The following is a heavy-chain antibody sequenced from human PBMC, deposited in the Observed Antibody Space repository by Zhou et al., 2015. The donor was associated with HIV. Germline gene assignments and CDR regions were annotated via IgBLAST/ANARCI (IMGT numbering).Heavy chain of an antibody. V-gene: IGHV1-18*01. J-gene: IGHJ4*02. CDR3: ARVSYVSRIYTYRLLDY. D-gene: IGHD3-10*01. Sequence: QVQLVQSGAEVKKPGASVKVSCKASGYTFTNYGINWVRQAPGQGLEWMGWISAYNGNTNHAQKLQGRVTMTTDTSTSTAYMELRSLRSDDTAVYYCARVSYVSRIYTYRLLDYWGQGTLVTVSS. CDR2: ISAYNGNT. CDR1: GYTFTNYG.